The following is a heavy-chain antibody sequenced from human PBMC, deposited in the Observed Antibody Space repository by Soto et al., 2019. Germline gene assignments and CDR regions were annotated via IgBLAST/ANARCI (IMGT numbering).Heavy chain of an antibody. D-gene: IGHD2-2*02. CDR1: GYSFTSYW. CDR2: IYPGDSDT. Sequence: GESVKISCXGSGYSFTSYWIGWVRQMPGKGLEWMGIIYPGDSDTRYSPSFQGQVTISADKSISTAYLQWSSLKASDTAMYYCARPLSYTPYGMDVWGQGTTVTVSS. CDR3: ARPLSYTPYGMDV. J-gene: IGHJ6*02. V-gene: IGHV5-51*01.